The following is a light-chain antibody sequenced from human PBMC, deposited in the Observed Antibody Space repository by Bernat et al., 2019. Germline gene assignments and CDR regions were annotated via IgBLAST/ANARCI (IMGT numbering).Light chain of an antibody. CDR2: GPS. V-gene: IGKV3-20*01. J-gene: IGKJ4*01. CDR3: HQYAAAPLN. CDR1: QSVGKNY. Sequence: EIVLTQSPGTLSLSPGERATLSCRASQSVGKNYLAWYQQKPGQAPRPLVYGPSNRATGVPDRFSGSGSGTDFSLTISRLQPEDFAVYYCHQYAAAPLNFGGGTTVEIK.